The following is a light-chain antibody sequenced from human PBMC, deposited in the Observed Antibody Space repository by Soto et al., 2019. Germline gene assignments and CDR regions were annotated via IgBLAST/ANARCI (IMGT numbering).Light chain of an antibody. CDR3: SSYAGSNNRV. J-gene: IGLJ3*02. CDR2: EVI. V-gene: IGLV2-8*01. CDR1: SSDVGGHNF. Sequence: QSALTQPPSASGSPGQSVTISCTGTSSDVGGHNFVSWYQQHPGKAPKLVIYEVIKRPSGVPDRFSGSKSGNTASLTVSGLQAEDAADYYCSSYAGSNNRVFGGGTKLTVL.